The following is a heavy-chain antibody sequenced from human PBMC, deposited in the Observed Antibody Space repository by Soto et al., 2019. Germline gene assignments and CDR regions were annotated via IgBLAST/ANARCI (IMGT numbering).Heavy chain of an antibody. V-gene: IGHV1-69*02. CDR1: GGTFSSYT. D-gene: IGHD6-6*01. CDR3: AYSSSTYYYYYYMDV. CDR2: IIPILGIA. J-gene: IGHJ6*03. Sequence: QVQLVQSGAEVKKPGSSVKVSCKASGGTFSSYTISWVRQAPGQGLEWMGRIIPILGIANYAQKFQGRVTITADKSTSTAYMELSSLRYEDTAVYYCAYSSSTYYYYYYMDVWGKGTTVTVSS.